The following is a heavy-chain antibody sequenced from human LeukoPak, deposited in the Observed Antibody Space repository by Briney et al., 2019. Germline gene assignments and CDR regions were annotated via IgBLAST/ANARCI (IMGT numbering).Heavy chain of an antibody. J-gene: IGHJ4*02. CDR3: ARLYGRYFDY. CDR2: IYPGDSDT. Sequence: GESLKISCKGSGYNFTNFWLGWVRQMPGKGLEWMGIIYPGDSDTRYSPSFEGQVTISADKSISTAYLQWSGLKASDTAIYYCARLYGRYFDYWGQGTLVTVSS. CDR1: GYNFTNFW. V-gene: IGHV5-51*01. D-gene: IGHD3-10*01.